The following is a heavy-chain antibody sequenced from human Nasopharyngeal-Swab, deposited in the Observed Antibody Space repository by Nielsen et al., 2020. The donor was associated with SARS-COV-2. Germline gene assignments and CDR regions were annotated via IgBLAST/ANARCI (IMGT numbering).Heavy chain of an antibody. CDR2: IYYSGST. J-gene: IGHJ4*02. D-gene: IGHD5-18*01. V-gene: IGHV4-59*01. Sequence: WIRQPPGKGLEWIGYIYYSGSTNCNPSLKSRVTISVDTSKNQFSLKLSSVTAADTAVYYCARGWIQLWTSYFDYWGQGTLVTVSS. CDR3: ARGWIQLWTSYFDY.